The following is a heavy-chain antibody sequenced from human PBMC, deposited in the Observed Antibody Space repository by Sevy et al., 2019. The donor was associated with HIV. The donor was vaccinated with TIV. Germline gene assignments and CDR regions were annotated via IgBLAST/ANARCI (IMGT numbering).Heavy chain of an antibody. CDR1: GFTFNSYN. Sequence: GGSLRLSCAASGFTFNSYNLNWVRQASGKGLECVASISSSSTYVYYADSVKGRFTISRDNAKNSLYLHMNSLRAEDTAVYYCTRDGGATDYGMDVWGQGTTVTVSS. J-gene: IGHJ6*02. D-gene: IGHD1-26*01. CDR2: ISSSSTYV. V-gene: IGHV3-21*01. CDR3: TRDGGATDYGMDV.